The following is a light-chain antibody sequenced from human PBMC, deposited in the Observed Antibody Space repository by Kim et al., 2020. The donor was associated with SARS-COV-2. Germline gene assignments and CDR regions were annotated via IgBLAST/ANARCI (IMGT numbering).Light chain of an antibody. V-gene: IGLV3-25*03. CDR3: QSADSSGTHVV. CDR2: KDT. Sequence: PGQTARISCSGDALPKQYAYWYQQKPGQAPVLVIYKDTERPSGIPERFSGSSSGTTVTLTISRVQAEDEADYHCQSADSSGTHVVFGGGTQLTVL. J-gene: IGLJ2*01. CDR1: ALPKQY.